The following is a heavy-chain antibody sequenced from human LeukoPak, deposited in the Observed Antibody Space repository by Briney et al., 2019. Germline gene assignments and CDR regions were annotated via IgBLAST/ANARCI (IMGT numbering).Heavy chain of an antibody. V-gene: IGHV3-30*02. CDR3: AKDSMWLLDKDGIDY. Sequence: GGSLRLSCAESGFTFSSYGMHWVRQAPGKGLEWVAFIRYDGSNKYYADSVKGRFTISRDNSKNTLYLQMNSLRAEDTAVYYCAKDSMWLLDKDGIDYWGQGTLVTVSS. CDR2: IRYDGSNK. CDR1: GFTFSSYG. D-gene: IGHD5-12*01. J-gene: IGHJ4*02.